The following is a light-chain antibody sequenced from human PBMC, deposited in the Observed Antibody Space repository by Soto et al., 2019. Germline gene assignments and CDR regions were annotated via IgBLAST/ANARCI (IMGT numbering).Light chain of an antibody. CDR2: GAS. CDR1: QGISNF. J-gene: IGKJ3*01. V-gene: IGKV1-27*01. Sequence: DIQMTQSPSSLSASVGDRVTITCRASQGISNFLAWYQQKQGKVPNVVIYGASTLQSGVPSRFSGSGSGTDFTLAISSLQPEDVATYYCQKYNSAPFTFGPGTKVDIK. CDR3: QKYNSAPFT.